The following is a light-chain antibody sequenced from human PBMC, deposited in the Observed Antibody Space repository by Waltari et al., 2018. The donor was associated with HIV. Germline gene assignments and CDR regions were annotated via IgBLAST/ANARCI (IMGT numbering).Light chain of an antibody. CDR3: AAWDDSLNGVV. V-gene: IGLV1-44*01. CDR2: SNN. J-gene: IGLJ2*01. Sequence: QSVLTQPPSASGTPGQRVTLPCSGSSSNNGSNTVNWYQQLPGTAPKLLIYSNNQRPSGVPDRFSGSKSGTSASLAISGLQSEDEADYYCAAWDDSLNGVVFGGGTKLTVL. CDR1: SSNNGSNT.